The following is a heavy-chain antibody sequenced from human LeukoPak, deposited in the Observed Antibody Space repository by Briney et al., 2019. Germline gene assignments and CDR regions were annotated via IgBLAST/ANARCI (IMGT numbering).Heavy chain of an antibody. CDR2: VNSDGRTT. Sequence: GGSLRLSCAASGFTFNIHRMHWVRQAPGKGLVWVSRVNSDGRTTSYADSVKGRSTISRDNAKNTLYLQMSSLRAEDTAVYYCVRDGFGGSYAFWGQGTLVTVSS. D-gene: IGHD1-26*01. V-gene: IGHV3-74*01. CDR1: GFTFNIHR. CDR3: VRDGFGGSYAF. J-gene: IGHJ4*02.